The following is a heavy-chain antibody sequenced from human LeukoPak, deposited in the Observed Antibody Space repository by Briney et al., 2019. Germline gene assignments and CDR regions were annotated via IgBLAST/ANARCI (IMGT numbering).Heavy chain of an antibody. CDR2: INHSGST. D-gene: IGHD3-9*01. J-gene: IGHJ2*01. CDR3: ASGSNYDILTGYYWPQWYFDL. V-gene: IGHV4-34*01. CDR1: GGSFSGYY. Sequence: SETLSLTCAVYGGSFSGYYWSWIRQPPGKGLEWIGEINHSGSTNYNPPLKSRVTISVDTSKNQFSLKLSSVTAADTAVYYCASGSNYDILTGYYWPQWYFDLWGRGTLVTVSS.